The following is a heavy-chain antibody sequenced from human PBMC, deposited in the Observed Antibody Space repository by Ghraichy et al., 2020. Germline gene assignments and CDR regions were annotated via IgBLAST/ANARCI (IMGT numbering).Heavy chain of an antibody. J-gene: IGHJ4*02. CDR2: VYDSGNT. CDR1: GGSISRYY. CDR3: ATDLVTMVQGDVTNYFDY. D-gene: IGHD3-10*01. Sequence: SETLSLTCTVSGGSISRYYWSWIRQAPGKGLEWIGYVYDSGNTNYNPSLKSRVTISVETSKNQFFLKLSSVTAADTAVYYCATDLVTMVQGDVTNYFDYWGQGTLVTVSS. V-gene: IGHV4-59*01.